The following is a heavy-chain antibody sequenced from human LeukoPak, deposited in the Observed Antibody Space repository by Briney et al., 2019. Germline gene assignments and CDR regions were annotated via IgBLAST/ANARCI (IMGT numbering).Heavy chain of an antibody. J-gene: IGHJ4*02. Sequence: GGSLRLSCAASGFTFSSYAMSWVRQAPGKGLEWVSANSGGGSSTYYADSVKGRFTISRVNSKNTLYLQMNSLRAEDTAVYYCARNRFLDYFDYWGQGTLVTVSS. CDR3: ARNRFLDYFDY. CDR2: NSGGGSST. CDR1: GFTFSSYA. D-gene: IGHD1-14*01. V-gene: IGHV3-23*01.